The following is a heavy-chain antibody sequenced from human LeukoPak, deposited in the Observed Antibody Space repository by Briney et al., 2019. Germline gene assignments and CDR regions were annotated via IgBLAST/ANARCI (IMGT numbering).Heavy chain of an antibody. CDR3: ARGASVGLLWFGETDRYCLFDP. J-gene: IGHJ5*02. Sequence: GESLTLSCPACGFTVSSYGMIWLRQAPGKGLEWVANIKQDGSEKYYVDSVKGRFTISRDNAKNSLYLQMNSLRAEDTAVYYCARGASVGLLWFGETDRYCLFDPWGQGTLVTVSS. CDR2: IKQDGSEK. V-gene: IGHV3-7*01. CDR1: GFTVSSYG. D-gene: IGHD3-10*01.